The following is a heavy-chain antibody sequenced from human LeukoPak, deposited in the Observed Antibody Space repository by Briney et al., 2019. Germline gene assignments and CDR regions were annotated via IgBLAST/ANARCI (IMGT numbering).Heavy chain of an antibody. CDR2: IYTSGST. CDR1: GGSISSGSYY. J-gene: IGHJ4*02. CDR3: ARGLATMWVAFDY. Sequence: SETLSLTCTVPGGSISSGSYYWSWIRQPAGKGLEWIGRIYTSGSTNYNPSLKSRVTVSVDTSKNQLSLKLSSVTAADTAVYYCARGLATMWVAFDYWGQGTLVTVSS. D-gene: IGHD5-24*01. V-gene: IGHV4-61*02.